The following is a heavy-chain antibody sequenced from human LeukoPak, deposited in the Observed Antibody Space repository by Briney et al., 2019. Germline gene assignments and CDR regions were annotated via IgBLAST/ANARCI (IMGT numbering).Heavy chain of an antibody. Sequence: GGSLRLSCRASGFAFSDYYMSWIRQAPGKGLEWVAYISSTGSNTKYADSVKGRFTISRDSAENSLYPQMSRLRAEDSALYYCARSRGSLDLWGQGTLVTVSS. J-gene: IGHJ4*02. CDR3: ARSRGSLDL. CDR2: ISSTGSNT. V-gene: IGHV3-11*03. D-gene: IGHD1-26*01. CDR1: GFAFSDYY.